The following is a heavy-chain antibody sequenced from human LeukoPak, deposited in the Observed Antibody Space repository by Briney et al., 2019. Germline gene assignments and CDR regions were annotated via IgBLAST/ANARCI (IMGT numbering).Heavy chain of an antibody. J-gene: IGHJ6*04. V-gene: IGHV3-21*01. D-gene: IGHD2-2*01. CDR2: ISSSSSYI. CDR1: GFTFSSYS. Sequence: GGSLRLSCAASGFTFSSYSMNWVRQAPGKGLEWVSSISSSSSYIYYADSVKGRFTISRDNAKNPLYLQMNSLRAEDTAVYYCARDLYCSSTSCPDYGMDVWGKGTTVTVSS. CDR3: ARDLYCSSTSCPDYGMDV.